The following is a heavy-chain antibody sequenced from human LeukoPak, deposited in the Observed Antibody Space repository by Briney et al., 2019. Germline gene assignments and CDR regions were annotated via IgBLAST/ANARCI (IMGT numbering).Heavy chain of an antibody. J-gene: IGHJ4*02. Sequence: GVSLRLSCAASGFTFSSCAMSWVRQAPGKGLEWVSAISGSGGSTYYADSVKGRFTISRDNSKNTLYLQINSLRAEDTAVYYCAKFGHRNQEAGITMVRGVTLGYWGQGTLVTVSS. D-gene: IGHD3-10*01. CDR1: GFTFSSCA. CDR2: ISGSGGST. CDR3: AKFGHRNQEAGITMVRGVTLGY. V-gene: IGHV3-23*01.